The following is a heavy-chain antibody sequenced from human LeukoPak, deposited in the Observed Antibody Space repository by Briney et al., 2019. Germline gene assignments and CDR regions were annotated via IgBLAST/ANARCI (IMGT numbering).Heavy chain of an antibody. CDR2: IDSSGSTV. CDR1: GFTFSSYE. V-gene: IGHV3-48*03. J-gene: IGHJ3*02. D-gene: IGHD6-19*01. Sequence: GGSLRLSCAASGFTFSSYEMNWVRQAPGKGLEWVSYIDSSGSTVYYADSVKGRFTISRDNAKNSLYLQMNSLRAEDTAVYYCAKDRSSSGQWLALVAAFDIWGQGTMVTVSS. CDR3: AKDRSSSGQWLALVAAFDI.